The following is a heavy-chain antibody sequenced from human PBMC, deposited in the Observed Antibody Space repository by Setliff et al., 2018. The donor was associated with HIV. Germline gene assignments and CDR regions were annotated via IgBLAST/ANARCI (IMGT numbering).Heavy chain of an antibody. D-gene: IGHD5-12*01. CDR3: SRLADGGYDFRGYFDL. CDR1: GGSISGSSYL. Sequence: SETLSLTCNVSGGSISGSSYLWGWIRQPPGKGLEWIASIYYSGNTYYNPSLKSRLTIAVDTSKNQFSLKLTSVTAADTAVYHCSRLADGGYDFRGYFDLWGRGTLVTVSS. CDR2: IYYSGNT. J-gene: IGHJ2*01. V-gene: IGHV4-39*01.